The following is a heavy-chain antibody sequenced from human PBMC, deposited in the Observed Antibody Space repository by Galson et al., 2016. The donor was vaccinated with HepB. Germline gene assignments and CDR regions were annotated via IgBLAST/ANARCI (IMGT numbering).Heavy chain of an antibody. CDR1: GYNFIDYY. CDR3: AREGSGSPKF. D-gene: IGHD1-26*01. V-gene: IGHV5-51*01. Sequence: QSGAEVKKPGESLSISCKGSGYNFIDYYIIWVRQMPGKGLEWMGIIYPGGSDIRYSPSFQGQVTISADTSVSSAYLQWRSLNASDTAIYYCAREGSGSPKFWGQGTVVIVSS. CDR2: IYPGGSDI. J-gene: IGHJ3*01.